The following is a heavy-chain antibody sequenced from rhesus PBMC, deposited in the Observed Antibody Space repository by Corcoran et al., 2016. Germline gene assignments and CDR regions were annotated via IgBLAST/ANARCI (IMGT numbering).Heavy chain of an antibody. CDR3: ARGAAAAGRPFDY. CDR2: IYGSSGST. V-gene: IGHV4-76*01. Sequence: QVQLQESGPGVVKPSETLSLTCAVSGYSISSGYDWSWIRQPPGTGLEWIGYIYGSSGSTNSTPSLKNRVTISKATSKNQFSLKLTSVTAADTAVYYCARGAAAAGRPFDYWGQGVLVTVSS. D-gene: IGHD6S26*01. CDR1: GYSISSGYD. J-gene: IGHJ4*01.